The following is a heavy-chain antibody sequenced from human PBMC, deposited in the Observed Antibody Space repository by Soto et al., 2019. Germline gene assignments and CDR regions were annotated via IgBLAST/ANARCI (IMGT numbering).Heavy chain of an antibody. D-gene: IGHD3-3*01. Sequence: ASVKVSCKASGYTFTTYDINWVRQAPGQGLEWLGWMDPNSGSTGYAQNFPGRITMTRNISRNTAHMELSSLQSEDTAVYYCARERKFDFWRKGLDVWGQGTTVTVSS. CDR1: GYTFTTYD. V-gene: IGHV1-8*01. CDR2: MDPNSGST. CDR3: ARERKFDFWRKGLDV. J-gene: IGHJ6*02.